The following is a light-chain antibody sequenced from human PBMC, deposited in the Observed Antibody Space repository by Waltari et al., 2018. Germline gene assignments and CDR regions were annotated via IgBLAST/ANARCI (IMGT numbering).Light chain of an antibody. CDR2: WAS. J-gene: IGKJ4*01. CDR1: QSVLSSSNNKNY. V-gene: IGKV4-1*01. CDR3: QQYYSAPLT. Sequence: DIVMTQSPDSLAVSLGERATINCKSSQSVLSSSNNKNYIVWYQQKPGQPPKLLIYWASTREFGVPDRVSGSWSGTDFTLTISSLQAEDVAVYYCQQYYSAPLTFGGGTKVEIK.